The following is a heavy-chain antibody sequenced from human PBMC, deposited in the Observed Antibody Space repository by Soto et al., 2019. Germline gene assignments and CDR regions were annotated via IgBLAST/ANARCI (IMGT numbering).Heavy chain of an antibody. CDR3: ARMIFGDLYYFDY. V-gene: IGHV2-26*01. D-gene: IGHD4-17*01. CDR2: IFSNDEK. Sequence: SGPTREPTETLTLTCTVSGFSLSNARMGVSWIRQPPGKALEWLAHIFSNDEKSYSTSLKSRLTISKDTSKSQVVLTMTNMDPVDTATYYCARMIFGDLYYFDYWGQGTLVTVSS. J-gene: IGHJ4*02. CDR1: GFSLSNARMG.